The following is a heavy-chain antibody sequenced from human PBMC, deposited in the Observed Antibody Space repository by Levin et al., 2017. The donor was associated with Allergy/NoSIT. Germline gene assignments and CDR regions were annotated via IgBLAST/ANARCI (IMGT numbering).Heavy chain of an antibody. V-gene: IGHV4-59*01. Sequence: TSETLSLTCTVSGGSISSYYWSWIRQPPGKGLEWIGYIYYSGSTNYNPSLKSRVTISVDTSKNQFSLKLSSVTAADTAVYYCARGKYQLLSLGYWGQGTLVTVSS. CDR2: IYYSGST. CDR1: GGSISSYY. CDR3: ARGKYQLLSLGY. D-gene: IGHD2-2*01. J-gene: IGHJ4*02.